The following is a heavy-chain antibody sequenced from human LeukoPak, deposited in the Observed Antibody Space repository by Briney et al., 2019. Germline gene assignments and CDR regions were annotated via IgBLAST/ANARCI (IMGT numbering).Heavy chain of an antibody. V-gene: IGHV1-2*06. CDR2: INPNSGGT. Sequence: GASVKVSCKASGYTFTSYDINWVRQATGQGLEWMGRINPNSGGTNYAQKFQGRVTMTRDTSISTAYMELSRLRSDDTAVYYCARTAVRITIFGVVPNWFDPWGQGTLVTVSS. D-gene: IGHD3-3*01. CDR3: ARTAVRITIFGVVPNWFDP. J-gene: IGHJ5*02. CDR1: GYTFTSYD.